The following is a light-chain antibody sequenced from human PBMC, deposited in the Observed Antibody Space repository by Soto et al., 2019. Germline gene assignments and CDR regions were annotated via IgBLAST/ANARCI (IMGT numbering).Light chain of an antibody. CDR1: RSISSY. Sequence: DIQMTQSPTTLSASIGDRVTITCRASRSISSYLNWYQQKPGKAPKLLIYAASSLQSGVPARFSGSGSGIEFTLTISSLQSEDFAVYYCQQYIRWPLTFGGGTKVDIK. CDR3: QQYIRWPLT. J-gene: IGKJ4*01. V-gene: IGKV1-39*01. CDR2: AAS.